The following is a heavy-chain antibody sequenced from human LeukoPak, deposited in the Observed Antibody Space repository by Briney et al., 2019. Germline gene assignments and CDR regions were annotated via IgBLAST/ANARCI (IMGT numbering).Heavy chain of an antibody. CDR1: GGSISSYY. J-gene: IGHJ4*02. CDR2: IYYSGTT. CDR3: ARHGGSYFYY. Sequence: PETPSLTCTVSGGSISSYYWSWIRQAPGKGLEWIGYIYYSGTTKYNPSLMGRVSISVDTSKNQFSLRLSSVAAADTAVYYCARHGGSYFYYWGQGTLVTVSS. D-gene: IGHD1-26*01. V-gene: IGHV4-59*08.